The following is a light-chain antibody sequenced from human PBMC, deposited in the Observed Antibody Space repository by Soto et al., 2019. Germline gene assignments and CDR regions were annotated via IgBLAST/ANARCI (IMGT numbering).Light chain of an antibody. CDR1: SSDVGGYNY. CDR3: SSFAGGGNPVL. J-gene: IGLJ2*01. CDR2: EVT. V-gene: IGLV2-8*01. Sequence: QSALTQPPSASGSLGQSVTISCTGTSSDVGGYNYVSWHQQHPGKAPKVMIYEVTKRPAGVPDRFSGSKSGHTASLTVSGLQAEDEADYYCSSFAGGGNPVLLGGGTKLTVL.